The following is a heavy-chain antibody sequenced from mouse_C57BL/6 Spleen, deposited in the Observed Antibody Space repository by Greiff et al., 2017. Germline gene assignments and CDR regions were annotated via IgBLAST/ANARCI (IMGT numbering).Heavy chain of an antibody. CDR2: IDPETGGT. Sequence: QVQLKESGAELVRPGASVTLSCKASGYTFTDYEMHWVKQTPVHGLEWIGAIDPETGGTAYNQKFKGKAILTADKSSSTAYMELRSLTSEDSAVYYCTRSHYYGSTYGGYFDYWGQGTTLTVSS. CDR1: GYTFTDYE. J-gene: IGHJ2*01. D-gene: IGHD1-1*01. CDR3: TRSHYYGSTYGGYFDY. V-gene: IGHV1-15*01.